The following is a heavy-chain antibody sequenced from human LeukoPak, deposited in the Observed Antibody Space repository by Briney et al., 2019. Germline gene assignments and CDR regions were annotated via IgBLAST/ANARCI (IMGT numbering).Heavy chain of an antibody. CDR3: AKVKTGHYFDY. Sequence: GGSLRLSCAASGFTVSSNYMSWVRQAPGKGLVWVSSVSGGGGSTYYADSVRGRFTISRDNSKNTLYLQMNTLRAEDTAVYYCAKVKTGHYFDYWAREPWSPSPQ. D-gene: IGHD3-9*01. CDR2: VSGGGGST. J-gene: IGHJ4*02. V-gene: IGHV3-23*01. CDR1: GFTVSSNY.